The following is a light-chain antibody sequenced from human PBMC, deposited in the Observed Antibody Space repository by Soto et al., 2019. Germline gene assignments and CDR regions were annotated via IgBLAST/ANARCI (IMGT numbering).Light chain of an antibody. CDR2: QAS. V-gene: IGKV1-5*03. J-gene: IGKJ2*01. CDR3: QQYNTYFPYT. Sequence: DIQMTQSPSTLSASVGDKVTITCRASQSVTNWLAWYQQKPGRAPKVRIYQASNLQDGVPSRFSGSGSGTEFTLTINSLQPDDSATYYCQQYNTYFPYTFGQGTRLEIK. CDR1: QSVTNW.